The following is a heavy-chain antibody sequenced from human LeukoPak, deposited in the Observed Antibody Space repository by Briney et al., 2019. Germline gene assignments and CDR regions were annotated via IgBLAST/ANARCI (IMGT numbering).Heavy chain of an antibody. V-gene: IGHV1-69*05. CDR1: GYTFTSYG. D-gene: IGHD3-9*01. CDR3: ASASILTGSWHYFDY. Sequence: SVKVSCKASGYTFTSYGISWVRQAPGQGLEWMGGIIPIFGTANYAQKFQGRVTITTDESTSTAYMELSSLRSEDTAVYYCASASILTGSWHYFDYWGQGTLVTVSS. J-gene: IGHJ4*02. CDR2: IIPIFGTA.